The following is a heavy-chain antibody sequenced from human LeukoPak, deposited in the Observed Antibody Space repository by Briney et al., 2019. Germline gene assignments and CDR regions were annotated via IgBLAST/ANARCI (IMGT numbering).Heavy chain of an antibody. CDR3: ARANGGSSWYGFFDY. CDR2: INTNTGNP. CDR1: GYILTTYA. J-gene: IGHJ4*02. V-gene: IGHV7-4-1*02. Sequence: ASVKVSCKASGYILTTYAMSWVRQVPGQGLEWRGWINTNTGNPTFAQGFTGRFVFSFDTSVSTAYLQITSLKAEDTAVYYCARANGGSSWYGFFDYWGQGTLVTVSS. D-gene: IGHD6-13*01.